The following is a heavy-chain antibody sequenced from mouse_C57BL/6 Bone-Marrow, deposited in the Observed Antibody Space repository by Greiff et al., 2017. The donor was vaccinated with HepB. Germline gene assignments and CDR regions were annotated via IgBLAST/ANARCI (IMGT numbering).Heavy chain of an antibody. D-gene: IGHD1-1*01. J-gene: IGHJ2*01. Sequence: QVQLKESGAELVKPGASVKISCKASGYTFTSYWMHWVKQRPGQGLEWIGMIHPNSGSTNYNEKFKSKATLTVDKSSSTAYMQLSSLTSEDSAVYYCAGGPSYYYGSSYGYWGQGTTLTVSS. CDR1: GYTFTSYW. CDR3: AGGPSYYYGSSYGY. V-gene: IGHV1-64*01. CDR2: IHPNSGST.